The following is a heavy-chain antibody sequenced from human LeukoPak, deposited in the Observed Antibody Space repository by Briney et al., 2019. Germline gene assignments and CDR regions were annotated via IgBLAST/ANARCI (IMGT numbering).Heavy chain of an antibody. V-gene: IGHV4-59*01. CDR2: IHYSGNS. D-gene: IGHD1-1*01. CDR3: ARLDTPNLEDAFDI. CDR1: GDSISSYY. J-gene: IGHJ3*02. Sequence: KPSETLSLTCTVSGDSISSYYWSWIRQPPGKGLDWIGYIHYSGNSNYNPSLKSRVTISVDPSKNQFSLKLSSVTATDTAMYYCARLDTPNLEDAFDIWGQGTMVTVSS.